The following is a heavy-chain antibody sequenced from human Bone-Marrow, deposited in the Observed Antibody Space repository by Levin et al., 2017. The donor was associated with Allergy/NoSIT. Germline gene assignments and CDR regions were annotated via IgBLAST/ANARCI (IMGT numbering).Heavy chain of an antibody. CDR1: GFTFSSYG. CDR3: AKGNHVRGAAAGTHYYYYGMDV. CDR2: ISHDGSNK. D-gene: IGHD6-25*01. J-gene: IGHJ6*02. V-gene: IGHV3-30*18. Sequence: GESLKISCAASGFTFSSYGMHWVRQAPGKGLEWVTVISHDGSNKYYADSVKGRFTISRDNSKNTLYLQMNSLRDEDTAVYYCAKGNHVRGAAAGTHYYYYGMDVWGRGTTVTVSS.